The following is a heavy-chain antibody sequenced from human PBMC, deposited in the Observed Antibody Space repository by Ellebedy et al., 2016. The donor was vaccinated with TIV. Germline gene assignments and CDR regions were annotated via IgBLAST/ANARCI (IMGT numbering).Heavy chain of an antibody. CDR1: GFTFSSYG. CDR3: AKELKTIVRGLIIGH. D-gene: IGHD3-10*01. J-gene: IGHJ4*02. Sequence: PGGSLRLSCAASGFTFSSYGMHWVRQAPGKGLEWVAVIWYDGSNKYHADSVKGRFTISRDNSKNTLYLQMNSLRAEDTAVYYCAKELKTIVRGLIIGHWGQGTLVTVSS. V-gene: IGHV3-33*06. CDR2: IWYDGSNK.